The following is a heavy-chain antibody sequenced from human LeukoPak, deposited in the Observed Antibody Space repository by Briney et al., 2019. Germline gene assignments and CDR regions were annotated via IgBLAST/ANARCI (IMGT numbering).Heavy chain of an antibody. J-gene: IGHJ4*02. D-gene: IGHD5-12*01. Sequence: GGSLRLSCAASGFTFSSYAISWVRQAPGKGLEWVSGINDSGGSTYYADSVKGRFTISRDNSKNTLYLQMNSLRAEDTAVYYCAKDHQEARSAPFSHWGQGTLVTVSS. CDR3: AKDHQEARSAPFSH. CDR1: GFTFSSYA. V-gene: IGHV3-23*01. CDR2: INDSGGST.